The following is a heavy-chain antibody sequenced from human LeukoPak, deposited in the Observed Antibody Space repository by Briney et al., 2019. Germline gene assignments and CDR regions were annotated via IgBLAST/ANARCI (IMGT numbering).Heavy chain of an antibody. CDR1: GFTFSSYA. CDR2: ISYDGSNK. D-gene: IGHD2-2*01. CDR3: AREVEGRSSTYQSYFDY. V-gene: IGHV3-30-3*01. J-gene: IGHJ4*02. Sequence: GRSLRLSCAASGFTFSSYAMHWVRQAPGKGLEWVAVISYDGSNKYYADSVKGRFTISRDNSKNTLYLQMNSLRAEDTAVYYCAREVEGRSSTYQSYFDYWGQGTLVTVSS.